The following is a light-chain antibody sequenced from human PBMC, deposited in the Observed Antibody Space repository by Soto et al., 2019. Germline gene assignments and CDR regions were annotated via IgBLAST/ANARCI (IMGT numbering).Light chain of an antibody. CDR3: QQRSNWPHT. V-gene: IGKV3-15*01. J-gene: IGKJ5*01. CDR2: GAS. Sequence: EIVITHPASALSVTNEQRATLCCRASQSVSSNLAWYQQKPGQAPRLLIYGASTRASGIPDRFSGSGSGTEFTLTISSLQSEDFAVYYCQQRSNWPHTFGQGTRLEIK. CDR1: QSVSSN.